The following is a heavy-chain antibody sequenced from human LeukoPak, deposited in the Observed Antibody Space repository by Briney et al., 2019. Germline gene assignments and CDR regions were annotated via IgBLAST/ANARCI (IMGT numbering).Heavy chain of an antibody. Sequence: NPSETLSLACTVSGGSISSYYWSWIRQPPEKGLEWIGYIYYSGSTDYNPSPKSRFTISVDTSKNQFSLKLSSVTAADTAVYYCACERRTIPGYGHYNMAVWGKGTTVTVSS. CDR3: ACERRTIPGYGHYNMAV. J-gene: IGHJ6*03. V-gene: IGHV4-59*01. CDR1: GGSISSYY. CDR2: IYYSGST. D-gene: IGHD5-12*01.